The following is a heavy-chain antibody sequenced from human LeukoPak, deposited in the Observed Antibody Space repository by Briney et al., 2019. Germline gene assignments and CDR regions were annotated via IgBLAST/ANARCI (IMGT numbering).Heavy chain of an antibody. CDR2: MNPNSGNT. CDR1: GYTFTSYD. D-gene: IGHD3-9*01. V-gene: IGHV1-8*03. Sequence: ASVKVSCKASGYTFTSYDINWVRQATGQGLEWMGWMNPNSGNTGYAQKFQGRVTITRNTSISTAYMELSSLRSEDTAVYYCARALHYDNLTGFGNWGQGTLVTVSS. J-gene: IGHJ4*02. CDR3: ARALHYDNLTGFGN.